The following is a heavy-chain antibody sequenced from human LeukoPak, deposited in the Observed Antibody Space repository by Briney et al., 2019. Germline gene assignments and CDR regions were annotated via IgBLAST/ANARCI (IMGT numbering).Heavy chain of an antibody. J-gene: IGHJ4*02. CDR3: KSGGAAPGSFDY. V-gene: IGHV3-7*01. CDR1: GFTFSSYW. D-gene: IGHD1-1*01. CDR2: IKYDGNEE. Sequence: GGSLRLSCAASGFTFSSYWMSWMRQAPGKGLEWVANIKYDGNEEYYVDSMKGRFTISRDNAKNSLYLQLNSLRVEDTAVYYCKSGGAAPGSFDYWGQGTLVTVSP.